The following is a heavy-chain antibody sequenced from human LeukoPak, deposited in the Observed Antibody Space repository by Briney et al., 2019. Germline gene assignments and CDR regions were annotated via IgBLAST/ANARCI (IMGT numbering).Heavy chain of an antibody. CDR1: GFTLSNYW. D-gene: IGHD3-3*01. J-gene: IGHJ3*01. CDR3: ATFRFLGT. Sequence: GGSLRLSCAASGFTLSNYWMTWVRQGPGKGLEWVANIKPGGNEKYYVDSVKGRFTISRDNVKNSLYLQMNSLRAEDTAIYYCATFRFLGTWGQGTMVTVSP. V-gene: IGHV3-7*03. CDR2: IKPGGNEK.